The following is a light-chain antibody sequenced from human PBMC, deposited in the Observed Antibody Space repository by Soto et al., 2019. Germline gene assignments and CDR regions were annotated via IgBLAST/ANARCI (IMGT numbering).Light chain of an antibody. CDR2: DNN. CDR3: QVWDGSSDHHV. J-gene: IGLJ1*01. CDR1: NIGSKS. V-gene: IGLV3-21*02. Sequence: SYELTQTPSVSVAPGQTATITCGENNIGSKSVHWYQQKPGQAPVLVVHDNNARPSAIPERFSGSNSGNTATLSISRVEAGDEADYYCQVWDGSSDHHVFGTGTKVTVL.